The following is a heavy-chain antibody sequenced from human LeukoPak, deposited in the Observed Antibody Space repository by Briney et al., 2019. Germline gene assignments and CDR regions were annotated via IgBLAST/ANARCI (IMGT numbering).Heavy chain of an antibody. J-gene: IGHJ5*02. D-gene: IGHD1-26*01. Sequence: ASVKVSCKASGYTFTSYGISWVRQAPGQGLEWMGWISAYNGNTNYAQKLQGRVTMTTDTSTNTAYMELRSLRSDDTAVYYCARIDIVGATRVNWFDPWGQGTLVTVSS. CDR1: GYTFTSYG. CDR2: ISAYNGNT. V-gene: IGHV1-18*01. CDR3: ARIDIVGATRVNWFDP.